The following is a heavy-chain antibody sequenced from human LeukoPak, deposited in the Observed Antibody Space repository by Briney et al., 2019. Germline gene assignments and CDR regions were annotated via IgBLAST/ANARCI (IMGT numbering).Heavy chain of an antibody. J-gene: IGHJ3*02. CDR3: AKEMGAWGMAVAGTAAFDI. CDR2: ISGSGGST. CDR1: GFTFSSYA. V-gene: IGHV3-23*01. D-gene: IGHD6-19*01. Sequence: HAGGSLRLSCAASGFTFSSYAMSWVRQAPGKGLEWVSAISGSGGSTYYADSVKGRFTISRDNSKNTLYLQMNSLRAEDTAVYYCAKEMGAWGMAVAGTAAFDIWGQGTMVTVSS.